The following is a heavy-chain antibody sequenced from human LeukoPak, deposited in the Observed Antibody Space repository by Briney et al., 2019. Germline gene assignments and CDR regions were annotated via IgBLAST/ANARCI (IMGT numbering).Heavy chain of an antibody. CDR1: GYTFTSYG. Sequence: GASVKVSCKASGYTFTSYGISWVRQAPGRGLEWMGWISAYNGNTNYAQKLQGRVTMTTDTSTSTAYMELRSLRSDDTAVYSCARDRRRSDYYDSSGSSLDAFDIWGQGTMITVSS. CDR2: ISAYNGNT. J-gene: IGHJ3*02. CDR3: ARDRRRSDYYDSSGSSLDAFDI. D-gene: IGHD3-22*01. V-gene: IGHV1-18*01.